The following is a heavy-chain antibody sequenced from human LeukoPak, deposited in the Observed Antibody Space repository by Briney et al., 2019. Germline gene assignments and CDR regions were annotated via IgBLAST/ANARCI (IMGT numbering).Heavy chain of an antibody. D-gene: IGHD3-22*01. CDR3: AAYYYDSSGYPVLDY. V-gene: IGHV4-59*01. CDR2: IYYSGST. J-gene: IGHJ4*02. Sequence: SETLSLTCAVYGGSFSGYYWSWIRQPPGKGLEWIGYIYYSGSTNYNPSLKSRVTISVDTSKNQFSLKLSSVTAADTAVYYCAAYYYDSSGYPVLDYWGQGTLVTVSS. CDR1: GGSFSGYY.